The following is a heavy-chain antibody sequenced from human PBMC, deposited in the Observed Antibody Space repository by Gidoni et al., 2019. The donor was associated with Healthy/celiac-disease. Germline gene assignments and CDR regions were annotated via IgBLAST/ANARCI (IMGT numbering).Heavy chain of an antibody. D-gene: IGHD1-20*01. CDR1: GYTFTGYY. CDR2: INPNSGGT. V-gene: IGHV1-2*04. CDR3: ARDRDITGSTRYGMDV. Sequence: QVQLVQSGAEVKKPGASVKVSCKASGYTFTGYYMHWVRQAPGQGLEWMGWINPNSGGTNYAQKFQGWVTMTRDTSISTAYMELSRLRSDDTAVYYCARDRDITGSTRYGMDVWGQGTTVTVSS. J-gene: IGHJ6*02.